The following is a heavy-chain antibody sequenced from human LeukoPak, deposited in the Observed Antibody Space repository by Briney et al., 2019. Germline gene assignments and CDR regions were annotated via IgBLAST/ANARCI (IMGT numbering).Heavy chain of an antibody. V-gene: IGHV3-30-3*02. Sequence: GGSLRLSCAASGFTFSSYATHWVRQAPGKGLEWVAVISYDGSNKYYADSVKGRFTISRDNSKNTLYLQMNSLRAEDTAVYYCAKSSGLARYYYYMDVWGKGTTVTVSS. D-gene: IGHD6-6*01. CDR1: GFTFSSYA. CDR2: ISYDGSNK. CDR3: AKSSGLARYYYYMDV. J-gene: IGHJ6*03.